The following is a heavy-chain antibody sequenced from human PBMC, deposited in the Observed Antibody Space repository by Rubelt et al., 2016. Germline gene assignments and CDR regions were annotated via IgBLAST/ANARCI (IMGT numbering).Heavy chain of an antibody. CDR3: ARTMGPGRHYFDS. Sequence: EVQLVESGGGLVQPGGSLRLSCAASGFTFSDYAMTWVRQAPGKGLEWVSVIRDHTYYADSVTGRFTISRDESKMTLCLQMNSLRADDTAVYYCARTMGPGRHYFDSWGQGTLVTVSS. CDR2: IRDHT. CDR1: GFTFSDYA. D-gene: IGHD1-1*01. J-gene: IGHJ4*02. V-gene: IGHV3-23*04.